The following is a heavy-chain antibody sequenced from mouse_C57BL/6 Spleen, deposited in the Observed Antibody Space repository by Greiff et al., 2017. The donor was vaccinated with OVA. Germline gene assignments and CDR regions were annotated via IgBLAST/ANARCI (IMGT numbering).Heavy chain of an antibody. V-gene: IGHV1-50*01. J-gene: IGHJ2*01. CDR1: GYTFTSYW. CDR2: IDPSDSYT. CDR3: ARSGGYDYDATGDYYFDY. D-gene: IGHD2-4*01. Sequence: QVQLQQPGAELVKPGASVKLSCKASGYTFTSYWMQWVKQRPGQGLEWIGEIDPSDSYTNYNQKFKGKATLTVDTSSSTAYMQLSSLTSEDSAVYYCARSGGYDYDATGDYYFDYWGQGTTLTVFS.